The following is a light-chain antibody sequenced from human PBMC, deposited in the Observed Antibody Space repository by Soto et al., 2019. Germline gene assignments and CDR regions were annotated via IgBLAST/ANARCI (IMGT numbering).Light chain of an antibody. CDR2: KAS. CDR1: QSISSW. Sequence: DIQMTQSPSTLSASVGDRVTITCRASQSISSWLAWYQQKPGKAPKLLIYKASILETGVPSRFSGSGSGTEFTLTINSLQPDDFATYYCQQYNTYSYTFGQGTKLGI. J-gene: IGKJ2*01. V-gene: IGKV1-5*03. CDR3: QQYNTYSYT.